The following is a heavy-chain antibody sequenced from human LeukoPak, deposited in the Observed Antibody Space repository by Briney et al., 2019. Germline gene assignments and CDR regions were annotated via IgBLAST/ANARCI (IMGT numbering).Heavy chain of an antibody. CDR3: AKDEKGYYHDTSGYPDAFDI. D-gene: IGHD3-22*01. CDR1: GYDFTNA. Sequence: ASVKVSCKASGYDFTNAMHWVRQAPGQRLEWMGWINAGNGNTKYSQKFQDRVTVTRDTSTSTAYMELSSLRSEDTAVYYCAKDEKGYYHDTSGYPDAFDIWGQGTMVTVSS. CDR2: INAGNGNT. V-gene: IGHV1-3*01. J-gene: IGHJ3*02.